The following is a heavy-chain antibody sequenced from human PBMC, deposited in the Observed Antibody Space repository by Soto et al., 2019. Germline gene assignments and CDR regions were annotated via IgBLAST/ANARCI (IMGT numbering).Heavy chain of an antibody. V-gene: IGHV4-39*01. CDR1: GYSVTSSDYY. D-gene: IGHD2-15*01. CDR3: APLSVSLSGPYGIHV. Sequence: SETLSLTXSVSGYSVTSSDYYWAWIRQPPGKGLEWIGSMFYSGLTYYNPSLKSRVTLSVDTSKNQFSVRLNSVTAANTAVYYCAPLSVSLSGPYGIHVWGQGTTVTVSS. J-gene: IGHJ6*02. CDR2: MFYSGLT.